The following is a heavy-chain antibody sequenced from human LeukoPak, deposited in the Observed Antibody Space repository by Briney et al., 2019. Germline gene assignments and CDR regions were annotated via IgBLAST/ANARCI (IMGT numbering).Heavy chain of an antibody. CDR1: GFTFSSYS. Sequence: PGGSLRLSCAASGFTFSSYSMNWVRQAPGKGLEWVSYISSSSSTIYYADSVKGRFTISRDSSKNTLYLQMNSLRTEDTAVFYCARGGMATLFDYWGQGTLVTVSS. V-gene: IGHV3-48*01. CDR2: ISSSSSTI. CDR3: ARGGMATLFDY. D-gene: IGHD5-24*01. J-gene: IGHJ4*02.